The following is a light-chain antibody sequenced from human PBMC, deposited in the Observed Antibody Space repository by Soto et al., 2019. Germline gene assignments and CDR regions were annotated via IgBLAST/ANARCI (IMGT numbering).Light chain of an antibody. CDR1: QSVSNN. CDR2: GAT. Sequence: EIVMTQSPATLSVSPGERATLSCRASQSVSNNLAWYQQRPGQAPRLLIYGATTRATGIPARFSGSGSGTEFTLTISSLQSEDFAVYYCQQYNNWPPWTFGQGTKVEVK. J-gene: IGKJ1*01. V-gene: IGKV3-15*01. CDR3: QQYNNWPPWT.